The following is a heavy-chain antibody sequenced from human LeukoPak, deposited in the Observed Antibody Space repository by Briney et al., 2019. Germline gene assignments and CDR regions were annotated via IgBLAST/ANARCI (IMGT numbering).Heavy chain of an antibody. V-gene: IGHV3-53*01. CDR2: VYSGGTT. CDR1: GLTVRSNY. J-gene: IGHJ6*02. CDR3: ARVTVRGYIKDIYGMDV. Sequence: GGSLRLSCVASGLTVRSNYMSWVRQAPGKGLEWVSVVYSGGTTYYADSVKGRFTISRDNSKNTLYLQMNSLRAEDTAVYYCARVTVRGYIKDIYGMDVWGQGTTVIVSS. D-gene: IGHD3-10*01.